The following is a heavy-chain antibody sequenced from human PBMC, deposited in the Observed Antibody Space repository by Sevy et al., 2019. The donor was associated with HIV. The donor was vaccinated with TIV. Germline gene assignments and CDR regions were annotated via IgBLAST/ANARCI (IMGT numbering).Heavy chain of an antibody. V-gene: IGHV3-11*01. J-gene: IGHJ2*01. CDR3: AREGSLRYFDL. CDR1: GFTFRDYY. Sequence: GGSLRLSCAASGFTFRDYYMRWIRQAPGRGLEWLAYISDRSTTIYYADSVKGRFTISRDNAKNSLFLQMKSLRAEDTAVYYCAREGSLRYFDLWGRGTLVTVSS. CDR2: ISDRSTTI. D-gene: IGHD3-10*01.